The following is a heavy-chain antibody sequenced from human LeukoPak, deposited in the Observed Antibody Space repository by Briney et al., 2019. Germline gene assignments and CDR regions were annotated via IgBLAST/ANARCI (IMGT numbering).Heavy chain of an antibody. D-gene: IGHD4-23*01. Sequence: SETLSLTCTVSGGSISSNKYYWGWIRQPPGKGLEWIGSIYYSGSTYYNPTLKSRVTIFVDTSKNQFSLKLSSVTAADTAVYYCARDLPYGGNRAFDYWGQGTLVTVSS. V-gene: IGHV4-39*02. J-gene: IGHJ4*02. CDR3: ARDLPYGGNRAFDY. CDR1: GGSISSNKYY. CDR2: IYYSGST.